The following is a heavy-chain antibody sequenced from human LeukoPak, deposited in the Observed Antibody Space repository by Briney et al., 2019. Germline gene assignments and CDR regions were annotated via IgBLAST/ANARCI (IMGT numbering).Heavy chain of an antibody. J-gene: IGHJ5*02. Sequence: GESLKISCQASGYSFTSYWLGWVRQTPEKGLELIGILYPDDSRTRYSPSFQGQVTMSVDKSITTAYLQWSSLKASDTAMYYCARRVAVAGAPFNWFDPWGQGTLVTVSS. CDR3: ARRVAVAGAPFNWFDP. CDR2: LYPDDSRT. CDR1: GYSFTSYW. D-gene: IGHD6-19*01. V-gene: IGHV5-51*01.